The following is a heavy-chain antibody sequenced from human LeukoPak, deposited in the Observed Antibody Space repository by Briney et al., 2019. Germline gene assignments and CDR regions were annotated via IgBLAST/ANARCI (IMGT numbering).Heavy chain of an antibody. Sequence: ASVKVSCKASGYTFTSYYMHWVRQAPGQGLEWMGWISAYNGNTNYAQKLQGRVTMTTDTSTSTAYMELRSLRSDDTAVYYCARDGDYYDSSEPDYWGQGTLVTVSS. CDR3: ARDGDYYDSSEPDY. J-gene: IGHJ4*02. D-gene: IGHD3-22*01. V-gene: IGHV1-18*04. CDR2: ISAYNGNT. CDR1: GYTFTSYY.